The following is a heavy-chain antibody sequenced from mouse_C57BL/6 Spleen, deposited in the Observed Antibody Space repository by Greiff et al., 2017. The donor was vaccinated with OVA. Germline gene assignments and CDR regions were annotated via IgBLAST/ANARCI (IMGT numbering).Heavy chain of an antibody. CDR3: TRSSDYGGAWFAY. CDR2: IYPGNSDT. Sequence: EVQLQQSGTVLARPGASVKMSCKTSGYTFTSYWMHWVKQRPGQGLEWIGAIYPGNSDTSYNQKFKGKAKLTAVTSARTAYMELSSLTNEDAAVYYCTRSSDYGGAWFAYWGQGTLVTVSA. J-gene: IGHJ3*01. V-gene: IGHV1-5*01. CDR1: GYTFTSYW. D-gene: IGHD2-4*01.